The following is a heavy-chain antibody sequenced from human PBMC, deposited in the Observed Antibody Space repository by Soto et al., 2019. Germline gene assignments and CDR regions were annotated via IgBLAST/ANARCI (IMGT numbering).Heavy chain of an antibody. CDR2: VSDGGSDA. D-gene: IGHD3-3*01. CDR3: AKPKYDFWSGYYRAYFDY. V-gene: IGHV3-23*01. J-gene: IGHJ4*02. Sequence: PGGSLRLSCAASGFTFSTYAMNWVRQPPGKGLEWVSIVSDGGSDAFYADSVKGRFAISRDNSKNTLYLQMNSLTAEDTAVYYCAKPKYDFWSGYYRAYFDYWGQGTLVTVSS. CDR1: GFTFSTYA.